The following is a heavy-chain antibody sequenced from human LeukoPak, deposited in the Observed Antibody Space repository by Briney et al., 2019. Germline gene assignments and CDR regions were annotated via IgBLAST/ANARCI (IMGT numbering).Heavy chain of an antibody. CDR3: AVDIVVVVAAKNDY. CDR2: ISSSSSYI. Sequence: PGGSLRLSCAASGFTFSSYSMNWVRQAPGKGLEWVSSISSSSSYIYYAGSVKGRFTISRDNAKNSLYLQMNSLRAEDTAVYYCAVDIVVVVAAKNDYWGQGTLVTVSS. J-gene: IGHJ4*02. D-gene: IGHD2-15*01. CDR1: GFTFSSYS. V-gene: IGHV3-21*01.